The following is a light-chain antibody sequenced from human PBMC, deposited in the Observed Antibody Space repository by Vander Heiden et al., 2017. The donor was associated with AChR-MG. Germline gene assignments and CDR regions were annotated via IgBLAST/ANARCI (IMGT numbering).Light chain of an antibody. CDR1: QSLVHSDGKTY. J-gene: IGKJ1*01. V-gene: IGKV2-29*02. CDR3: MEGTHLKT. Sequence: DIVMTQTPLSLSVTPGQPASISCRSSQSLVHSDGKTYLFWYLQKPGQSPQLLMYAVSRRFSGVPDMFSGSGSGTYITLKISRVEAEDVVVYYCMEGTHLKTFGQGTKVDIK. CDR2: AVS.